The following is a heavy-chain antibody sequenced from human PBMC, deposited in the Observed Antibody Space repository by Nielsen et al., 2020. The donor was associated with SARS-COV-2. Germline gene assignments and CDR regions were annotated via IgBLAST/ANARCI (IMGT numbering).Heavy chain of an antibody. J-gene: IGHJ4*02. D-gene: IGHD4-17*01. Sequence: GESLKISCAASGFTFSSYSMNWVRQAPGKGLEWVSAISGSGGSTYYADSVKGRFTISRDNSKNTLYLQMNSLRAEDTAVYYCAKDPRTVTTGYYFDYWGQGTLVTVSS. CDR3: AKDPRTVTTGYYFDY. CDR2: ISGSGGST. V-gene: IGHV3-23*01. CDR1: GFTFSSYS.